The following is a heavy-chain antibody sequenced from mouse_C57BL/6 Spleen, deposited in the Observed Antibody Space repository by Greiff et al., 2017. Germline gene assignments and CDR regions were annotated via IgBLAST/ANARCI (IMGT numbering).Heavy chain of an antibody. D-gene: IGHD2-3*01. CDR1: GFNIKDDY. V-gene: IGHV14-4*01. CDR2: IDPENGDT. J-gene: IGHJ1*03. CDR3: TTSDGYWYFDV. Sequence: VQLQQSGAELVRPGASVKLSCTASGFNIKDDYMHWVKQRPEQGLEWIGWIDPENGDTEYASKVQGKATITADTYSNIAYLQLSSLTSEDTAVYYCTTSDGYWYFDVWGTGTTVTVSS.